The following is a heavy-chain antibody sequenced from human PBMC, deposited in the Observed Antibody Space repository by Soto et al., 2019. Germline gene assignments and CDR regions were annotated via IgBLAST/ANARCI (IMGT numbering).Heavy chain of an antibody. D-gene: IGHD3-10*01. CDR1: GFTFSTYW. CDR3: ARGGEGFGEH. J-gene: IGHJ1*01. V-gene: IGHV3-74*01. CDR2: IYDDGSTT. Sequence: EVQLVESGGGLVQPGGSLRLSCAASGFTFSTYWMHWVRQAPGKGLEWVSRIYDDGSTTNYADSVRGRFTISRDNAKNTLYLQRNSLRAEDTAVYYCARGGEGFGEHWGQGTLVTVSS.